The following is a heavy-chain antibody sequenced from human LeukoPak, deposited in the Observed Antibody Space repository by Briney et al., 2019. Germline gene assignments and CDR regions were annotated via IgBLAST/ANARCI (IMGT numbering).Heavy chain of an antibody. CDR3: TTDQYDILTGYYMGYFDY. CDR1: GFTFSSYS. V-gene: IGHV3-21*03. Sequence: GGSLRLSCAASGFTFSSYSMNWVRQAPGKGLEWVSSISSSSSYIYYADSVKGRFTISRDNAKNSLYLQMNSLKTEDTAVYYCTTDQYDILTGYYMGYFDYWGQGTLVTVSS. CDR2: ISSSSSYI. J-gene: IGHJ4*02. D-gene: IGHD3-9*01.